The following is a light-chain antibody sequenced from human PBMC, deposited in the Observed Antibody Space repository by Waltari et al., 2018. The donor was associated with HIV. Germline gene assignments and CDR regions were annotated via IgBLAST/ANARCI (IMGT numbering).Light chain of an antibody. CDR2: GAS. J-gene: IGKJ1*01. CDR3: QQYNNWPPWT. V-gene: IGKV3-15*01. Sequence: EIVMTQSPANLSVSPGERATLTCRARQSVSSNLAWYQQKPGQAPRLLIYGASTRATGIPARFSGSGSGTEFTPTISSLQSEDFAVYYCQQYNNWPPWTFGQGTKVEIK. CDR1: QSVSSN.